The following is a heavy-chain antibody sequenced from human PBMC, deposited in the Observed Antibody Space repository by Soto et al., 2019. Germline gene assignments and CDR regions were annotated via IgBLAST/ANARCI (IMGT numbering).Heavy chain of an antibody. CDR1: GYTFISYG. D-gene: IGHD3-22*01. CDR2: ISPYDGYT. V-gene: IGHV1-18*01. Sequence: QVQLVQSGAEVKKPGASVKVSCKASGYTFISYGINWVRQAPGQGLEWLGWISPYDGYTHYAQILQGRVSMTTDTSTKTAYMERRSLRSDDTAMYYCARGGFYDSSGARNYYYYGMNVWGQGTTVTVSS. J-gene: IGHJ6*02. CDR3: ARGGFYDSSGARNYYYYGMNV.